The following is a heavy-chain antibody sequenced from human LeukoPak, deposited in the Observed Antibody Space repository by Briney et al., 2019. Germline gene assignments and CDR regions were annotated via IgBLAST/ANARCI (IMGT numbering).Heavy chain of an antibody. V-gene: IGHV3-7*03. D-gene: IGHD3-16*01. J-gene: IGHJ6*02. CDR1: GFTFSSYW. CDR2: INHNGNVN. Sequence: GGSLRLSCAASGFTFSSYWMNWARQAPGKGLEWVASINHNGNVNYYVDSVKGRSTISRDNAKNSLYLQMSNLRAEDTAAYFCARGGGLDVWGQGATVTVSS. CDR3: ARGGGLDV.